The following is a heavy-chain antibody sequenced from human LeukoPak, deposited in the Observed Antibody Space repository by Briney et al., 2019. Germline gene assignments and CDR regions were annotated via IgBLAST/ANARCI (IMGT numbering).Heavy chain of an antibody. D-gene: IGHD6-6*01. V-gene: IGHV4-4*07. CDR1: GGSISSYY. J-gene: IGHJ6*03. CDR2: IYTSGST. Sequence: SETLSLTCTVSGGSISSYYWIWLRQPAGKGLEWIGRIYTSGSTNYNPSLKSRVTMSVDTSKNQFSLKLSSVTAADTAVYYCARGGSSSAYYYYYMDVWGKGTTVTVSS. CDR3: ARGGSSSAYYYYYMDV.